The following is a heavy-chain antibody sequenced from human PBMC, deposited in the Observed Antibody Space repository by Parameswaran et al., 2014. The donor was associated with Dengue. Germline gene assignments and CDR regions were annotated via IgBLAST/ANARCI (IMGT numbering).Heavy chain of an antibody. J-gene: IGHJ4*02. CDR3: AREGSYCGGDCYEDY. V-gene: IGHV1-69*01. CDR2: IIPIFGTA. D-gene: IGHD2-21*02. Sequence: WVRQAPGQGLEWMGGIIPIFGTANYAQKFQGRVTITADESTSTAYMELSSLRSEDTAVYYCAREGSYCGGDCYEDYWGQGTLVTVSS.